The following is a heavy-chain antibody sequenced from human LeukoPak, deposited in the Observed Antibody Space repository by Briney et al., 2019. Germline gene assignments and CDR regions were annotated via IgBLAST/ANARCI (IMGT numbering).Heavy chain of an antibody. Sequence: PSETLSLTCTVSGGSISSSSSTWGWLRQSPGKGLEWIGRIFYSGGTYKNPSLMSRVTLSVDTFQNQFSPELDYVTAADTAVYYCARPAVYNYGNFGFWGQGALVTVSS. D-gene: IGHD5-18*01. J-gene: IGHJ4*02. CDR3: ARPAVYNYGNFGF. CDR2: IFYSGGT. CDR1: GGSISSSSST. V-gene: IGHV4-39*01.